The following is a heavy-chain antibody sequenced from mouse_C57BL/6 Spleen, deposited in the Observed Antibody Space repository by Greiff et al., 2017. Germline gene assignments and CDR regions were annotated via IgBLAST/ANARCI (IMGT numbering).Heavy chain of an antibody. Sequence: QVQLQQPGAELVMPGASVKLSCKASGYTFTSYWLHWVKKRPGHGLEWIGDIYPGGGYTNYNEKFKGKATLTADKSSSTAYIQFSNLTSEDSAISYRARSGGDYDAWFAYWGQGTLVTVSA. D-gene: IGHD2-13*01. V-gene: IGHV1-63*01. CDR2: IYPGGGYT. CDR3: ARSGGDYDAWFAY. CDR1: GYTFTSYW. J-gene: IGHJ3*01.